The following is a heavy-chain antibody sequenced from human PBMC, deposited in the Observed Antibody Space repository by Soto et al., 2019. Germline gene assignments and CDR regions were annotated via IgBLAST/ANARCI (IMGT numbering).Heavy chain of an antibody. Sequence: GASVKVSCKASGYTFTSYGISWVRQAPGQGLEWMGWISAYNGNTNYAQKLQGRVTMTTDTSTSTAYMELRSLRSDDTAVYYCARGNLRIWSYYGMDVWGQGTTVTVSS. CDR3: ARGNLRIWSYYGMDV. D-gene: IGHD1-1*01. CDR2: ISAYNGNT. V-gene: IGHV1-18*01. CDR1: GYTFTSYG. J-gene: IGHJ6*02.